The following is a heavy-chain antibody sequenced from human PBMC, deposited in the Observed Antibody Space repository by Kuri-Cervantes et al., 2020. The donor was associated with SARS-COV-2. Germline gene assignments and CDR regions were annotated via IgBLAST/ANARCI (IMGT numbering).Heavy chain of an antibody. CDR1: GFTFSSYW. CDR3: ARVNTAMVTIDY. Sequence: ETLSLTCAASGFTFSSYWMSWVRQAPGKGLEWVANIKQDGSEKYYVDSVKGRFTISRDNAKNSLYLQMNSLRAEDTAVYYCARVNTAMVTIDYWGQGTLVTVSS. J-gene: IGHJ4*02. D-gene: IGHD5-18*01. V-gene: IGHV3-7*01. CDR2: IKQDGSEK.